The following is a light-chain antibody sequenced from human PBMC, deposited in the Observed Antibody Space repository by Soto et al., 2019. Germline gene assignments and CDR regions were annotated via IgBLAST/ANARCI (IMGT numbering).Light chain of an antibody. J-gene: IGKJ2*01. Sequence: DVQMTQYPSAMSASVGDRVTIACRVSQDISSFVAWFQHKPGRAPERLIYETTNLQPGAPSRFSGSGSGTEFTLAISGLQPEDFATYYCLQHNTYPYTFGQGTKLEIK. V-gene: IGKV1-17*03. CDR3: LQHNTYPYT. CDR2: ETT. CDR1: QDISSF.